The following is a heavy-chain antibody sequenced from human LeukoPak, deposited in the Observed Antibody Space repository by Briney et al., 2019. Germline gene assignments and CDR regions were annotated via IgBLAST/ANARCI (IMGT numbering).Heavy chain of an antibody. CDR3: ARKPAAGTDFDY. CDR1: GYTFTDYY. V-gene: IGHV1-2*02. J-gene: IGHJ4*02. CDR2: INPNNGGT. D-gene: IGHD6-13*01. Sequence: ASVKVSCKASGYTFTDYYMHWVRQAPGQGLEWMGWINPNNGGTNYAQKFQGRVTMTTDTSISTAYLQWSSLKASDTAMYYCARKPAAGTDFDYWGQGTLLTVSS.